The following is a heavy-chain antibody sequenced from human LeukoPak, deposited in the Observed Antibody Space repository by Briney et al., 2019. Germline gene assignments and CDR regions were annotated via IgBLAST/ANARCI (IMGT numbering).Heavy chain of an antibody. Sequence: SETLSLTCTVSGYSISSGYYWGWIRQPPGKGLEWIGSIYHSGSTYYNPSLKSRVTISVDTSKNQFSLKLSSVTAADTAVYFCARAYSSSWYFNWFDPWGQGTLVTVSS. CDR3: ARAYSSSWYFNWFDP. J-gene: IGHJ5*02. V-gene: IGHV4-38-2*02. CDR1: GYSISSGYY. D-gene: IGHD6-13*01. CDR2: IYHSGST.